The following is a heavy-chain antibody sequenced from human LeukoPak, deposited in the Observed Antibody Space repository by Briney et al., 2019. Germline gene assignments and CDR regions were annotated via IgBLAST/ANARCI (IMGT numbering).Heavy chain of an antibody. V-gene: IGHV3-30*02. CDR2: IRYDGNNK. CDR3: AKGYRNHLLILLDS. CDR1: GFTFSSSD. J-gene: IGHJ5*01. Sequence: QAGGPLRLSCAASGFTFSSSDMHWVRQAPGKGLEWVAFIRYDGNNKYYADSVKGRLTITRDNSKNTLYLQMNSLRAADTAVYYCAKGYRNHLLILLDSWGQGTLVTVSS. D-gene: IGHD3-16*01.